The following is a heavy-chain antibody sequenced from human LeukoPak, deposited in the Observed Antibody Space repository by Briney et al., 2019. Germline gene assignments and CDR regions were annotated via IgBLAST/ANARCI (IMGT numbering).Heavy chain of an antibody. CDR2: ISGSGGST. J-gene: IGHJ4*02. D-gene: IGHD6-13*01. CDR3: AKDPVDSSSWTVYDY. V-gene: IGHV3-23*01. Sequence: PGGSLILPCAASGFTLSSYAMSWVRQAPGKGLEWVSAISGSGGSTYYADSVKGRFTISRDNSKNTLYLQMNSLRAEDTAVYYCAKDPVDSSSWTVYDYWGQGTLVTVSS. CDR1: GFTLSSYA.